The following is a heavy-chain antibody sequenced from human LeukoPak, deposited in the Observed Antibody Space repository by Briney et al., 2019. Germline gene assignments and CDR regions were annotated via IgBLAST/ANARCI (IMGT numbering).Heavy chain of an antibody. CDR1: GGSINNYY. J-gene: IGHJ4*02. D-gene: IGHD4-17*01. Sequence: SETLSLTCAVSGGSINNYYWGWIRQPPGKGLEWIGYIYYSGSTNYNPSLKSRVTISVDTSKNQFSLKLSSVTAADTAVYYCARHPLTTVTAIDYWGQGTLVTVSS. V-gene: IGHV4-59*08. CDR2: IYYSGST. CDR3: ARHPLTTVTAIDY.